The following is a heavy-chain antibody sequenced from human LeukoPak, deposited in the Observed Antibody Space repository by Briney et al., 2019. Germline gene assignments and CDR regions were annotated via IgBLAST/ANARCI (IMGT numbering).Heavy chain of an antibody. CDR1: GGSISSSSYY. CDR3: ARHVPGVQDGYNDAFDI. J-gene: IGHJ3*02. V-gene: IGHV4-39*01. D-gene: IGHD5-24*01. Sequence: SETLSLTCTVSGGSISSSSYYWGWIRQPPGKGLEGIGSIYYSGSTYYNPSLKRRCTISVDTSKNQFSLKLSSVTAADTAVYYCARHVPGVQDGYNDAFDIWGQGTMVTVSS. CDR2: IYYSGST.